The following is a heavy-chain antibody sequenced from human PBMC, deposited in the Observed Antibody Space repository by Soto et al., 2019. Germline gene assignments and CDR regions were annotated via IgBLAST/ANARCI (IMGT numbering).Heavy chain of an antibody. CDR2: IYSGGST. V-gene: IGHV3-66*01. J-gene: IGHJ3*02. CDR1: GFTVSSNY. Sequence: GGSLRLSCAASGFTVSSNYMSWVRQAPGKGLEWVSVIYSGGSTYYADSVKGRFTISRDNSKNTLYLQMNSLRAEDTAVYYCARETWQWLNPPRAFDIWGQGTMVTVSS. D-gene: IGHD6-19*01. CDR3: ARETWQWLNPPRAFDI.